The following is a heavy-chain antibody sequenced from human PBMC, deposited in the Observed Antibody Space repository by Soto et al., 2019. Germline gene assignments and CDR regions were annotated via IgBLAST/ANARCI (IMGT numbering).Heavy chain of an antibody. Sequence: GESLKISCAASGFTFSDSAMGWVRQAPGKGLEWVSSISASGYSTYYADSVKGRFTISRDTSKNTLYLQTNSLRAEDTAMYYCAKMGRDAYKPIDSWGQGSLVTVSS. CDR3: AKMGRDAYKPIDS. V-gene: IGHV3-23*01. CDR1: GFTFSDSA. J-gene: IGHJ4*02. D-gene: IGHD3-16*01. CDR2: ISASGYST.